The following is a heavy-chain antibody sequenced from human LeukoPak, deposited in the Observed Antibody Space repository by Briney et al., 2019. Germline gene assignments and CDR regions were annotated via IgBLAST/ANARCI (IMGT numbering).Heavy chain of an antibody. J-gene: IGHJ4*02. CDR3: ARHLSGVTGYTYGRGIDY. CDR1: GFTFSSYW. V-gene: IGHV3-7*01. CDR2: IKQDGSEK. D-gene: IGHD5-18*01. Sequence: GGSLRLSCAASGFTFSSYWMTWVRQAPGKGLEWVANIKQDGSEKNYMGSAEGRFTISRDNAKNSLYLQMISLRAEDTAVYYCARHLSGVTGYTYGRGIDYWGQGTLVTVSS.